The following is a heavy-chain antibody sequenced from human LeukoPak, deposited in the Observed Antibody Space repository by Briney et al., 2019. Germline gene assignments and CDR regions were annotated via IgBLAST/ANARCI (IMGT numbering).Heavy chain of an antibody. CDR1: GGSISSSSYY. J-gene: IGHJ5*02. CDR2: IYYSGST. D-gene: IGHD1-26*01. V-gene: IGHV4-39*07. Sequence: SETLSLTCTVSGGSISSSSYYWGWIRQPPGKGLEWIGSIYYSGSTYYNPSLKSRVTISVDTSKNQFSLKLSSVTAADTAVYYCARDVLYSGSSQRWFDPWGQGTLVTVSS. CDR3: ARDVLYSGSSQRWFDP.